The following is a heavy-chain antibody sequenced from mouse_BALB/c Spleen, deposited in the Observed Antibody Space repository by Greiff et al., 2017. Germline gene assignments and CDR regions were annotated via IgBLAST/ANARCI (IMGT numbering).Heavy chain of an antibody. V-gene: IGHV5-6-3*01. CDR1: GFTFSSYG. Sequence: EVQGVESGGGLVQPGGSLKLSCAASGFTFSSYGMSWVRQTPDKRLELVATINSNGGSTYYPDSVKGRFTISRDNAKNTLYLQMSSLKSEDTAMYYCARDKEAAWFAYWGQGTLVTVSA. CDR3: ARDKEAAWFAY. CDR2: INSNGGST. J-gene: IGHJ3*01.